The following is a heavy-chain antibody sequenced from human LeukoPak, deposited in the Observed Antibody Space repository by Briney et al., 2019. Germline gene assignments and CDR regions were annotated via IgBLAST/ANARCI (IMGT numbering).Heavy chain of an antibody. J-gene: IGHJ4*02. CDR1: GFTFSSYA. CDR3: ARDSGSYLGDY. D-gene: IGHD1-26*01. V-gene: IGHV3-30-3*01. Sequence: GGSLRLSCAASGFTFSSYAMHWVRQAPGKGLEWVAVISYDGSNKYYADSVEGRFTISRDNSKNTLYLQMNSLRAEDTAVYYCARDSGSYLGDYWGQGTLVTVSS. CDR2: ISYDGSNK.